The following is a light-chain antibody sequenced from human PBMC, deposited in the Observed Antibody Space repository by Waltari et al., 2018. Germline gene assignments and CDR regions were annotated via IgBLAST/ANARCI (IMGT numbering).Light chain of an antibody. CDR3: MQARQTPWT. CDR2: LVS. CDR1: QSLLHGSGNTF. V-gene: IGKV2-28*01. Sequence: DIVMTQSPLSLSVTPGEPASISCRSSQSLLHGSGNTFLDWYLQKPGQSPQLLIYLVSNRASGVRDRFSGSGSGTDFTLKISRVEAEDVGVYFCMQARQTPWTFGQGTKVEIK. J-gene: IGKJ1*01.